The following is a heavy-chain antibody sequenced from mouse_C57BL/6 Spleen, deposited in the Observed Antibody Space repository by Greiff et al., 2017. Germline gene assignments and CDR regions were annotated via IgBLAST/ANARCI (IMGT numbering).Heavy chain of an antibody. CDR1: GFTFSSYT. D-gene: IGHD1-1*01. V-gene: IGHV5-9*01. CDR2: ISGGGGNT. CDR3: ARQDTTVVGYWYFEV. J-gene: IGHJ1*03. Sequence: EVKLQESGGGLVKPGGSLKLSCAASGFTFSSYTMSWVRQTPEKRLEWVATISGGGGNTYYPDSVKGRFTISRDNAKNTLYLQMSSLRSEDTALYYCARQDTTVVGYWYFEVWGTGTTVTVSS.